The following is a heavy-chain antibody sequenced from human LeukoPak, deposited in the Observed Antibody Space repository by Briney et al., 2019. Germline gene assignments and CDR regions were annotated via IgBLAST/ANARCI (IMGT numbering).Heavy chain of an antibody. CDR2: IYYSGYT. CDR1: GTSINSGVYH. Sequence: SETLSLTCIVSGTSINSGVYHWTWVRQHPEKGLEWIGYIYYSGYTFYNPSLRSRVALSLDTSKNQFSLRLRSVTVADTAVYYCARDLGGGSYYGWFFDIWGRGTLVTVSS. CDR3: ARDLGGGSYYGWFFDI. V-gene: IGHV4-31*03. D-gene: IGHD1-26*01. J-gene: IGHJ2*01.